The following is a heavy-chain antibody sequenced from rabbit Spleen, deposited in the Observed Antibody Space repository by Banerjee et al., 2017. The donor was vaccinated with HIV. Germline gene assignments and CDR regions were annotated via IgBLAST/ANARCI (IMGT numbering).Heavy chain of an antibody. CDR1: GFSFNEFSFNSGYD. Sequence: QEQLVESGGGLVKPGASLTLTCTASGFSFNEFSFNSGYDMCWVRQAPRKGLEWVACAYAGSSDSTYSATWAKGRFTISKTSSTTVTLQMTSLTAADTATYFCARRGRNADDGDYGALNLWGPGTLVTVS. CDR2: AYAGSSDST. D-gene: IGHD2-1*01. V-gene: IGHV1S45*01. CDR3: ARRGRNADDGDYGALNL. J-gene: IGHJ4*01.